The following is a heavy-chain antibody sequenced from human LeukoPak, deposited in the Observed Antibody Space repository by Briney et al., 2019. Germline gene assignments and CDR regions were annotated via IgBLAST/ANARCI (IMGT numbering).Heavy chain of an antibody. D-gene: IGHD5-12*01. V-gene: IGHV3-74*01. Sequence: GGSLRLSCAASGFTFSRNWMHWVRQAPGKALVWVSCIKSDGSSTSIADSAKGRFTISRDNAKNTVYLQMNSLRAEDTAVYYCVRDNSSYNFYYWGQGTLVTASS. CDR3: VRDNSSYNFYY. CDR1: GFTFSRNW. CDR2: IKSDGSST. J-gene: IGHJ4*02.